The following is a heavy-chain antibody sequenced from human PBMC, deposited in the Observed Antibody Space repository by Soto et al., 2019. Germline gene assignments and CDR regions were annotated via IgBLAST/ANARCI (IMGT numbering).Heavy chain of an antibody. D-gene: IGHD4-17*01. J-gene: IGHJ4*02. Sequence: QVQLVESGGGVVQPGRSLRLSCAASGFTFSSYAMHWVRQALGKGLEWVAVISYDGSNKYYADSVKGRFTISRDNSKNTLYLQMNILRAEDTAVYYCAREPREYGDYAEYYFDYWGQGTLVTVSS. CDR3: AREPREYGDYAEYYFDY. CDR2: ISYDGSNK. V-gene: IGHV3-30-3*01. CDR1: GFTFSSYA.